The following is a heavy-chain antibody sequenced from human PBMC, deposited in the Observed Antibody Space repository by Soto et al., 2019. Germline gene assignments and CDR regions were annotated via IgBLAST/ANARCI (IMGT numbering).Heavy chain of an antibody. V-gene: IGHV4-34*01. Sequence: KPSETLSLTCAVYGKSFSNHYWTWIRQSPGKGLEWVGEINYSGSTRCNWSLGSRVTISVDTSKNQFSLMVTSVTAEDTAVYYCARGVVYRDVGLAYGMDVWGQGTTVTVSS. CDR3: ARGVVYRDVGLAYGMDV. J-gene: IGHJ6*02. CDR1: GKSFSNHY. D-gene: IGHD3-22*01. CDR2: INYSGST.